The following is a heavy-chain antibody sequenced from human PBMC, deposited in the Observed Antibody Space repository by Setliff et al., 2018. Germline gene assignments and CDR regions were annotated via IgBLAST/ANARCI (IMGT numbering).Heavy chain of an antibody. CDR2: IIGSGIST. Sequence: LRLSCAASGFSFSSYAMSWVRQAPGQGLEWVSSIIGSGISTYYADSVQGRFTISRDNHKNTLYLQMNSLRVEDTAIYYCAKSPHDFWSGRVFFDYWGQGILVTVSS. J-gene: IGHJ4*01. CDR1: GFSFSSYA. V-gene: IGHV3-23*01. D-gene: IGHD3-3*01. CDR3: AKSPHDFWSGRVFFDY.